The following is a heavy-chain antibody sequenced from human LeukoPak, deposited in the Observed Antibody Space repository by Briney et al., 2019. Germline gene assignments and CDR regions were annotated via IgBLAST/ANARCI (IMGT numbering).Heavy chain of an antibody. V-gene: IGHV3-9*03. CDR2: ISWNSGSI. CDR3: AKAADLYEYYFDY. CDR1: GFTFDDYA. D-gene: IGHD5/OR15-5a*01. J-gene: IGHJ4*02. Sequence: GGSLRLSCAASGFTFDDYAMHWVRQAPGKGLEWVSGISWNSGSIGYADSVKGRFTISRDNAKNSLYLQMNSLRAEDMALYYCAKAADLYEYYFDYWGQGTLVTVSS.